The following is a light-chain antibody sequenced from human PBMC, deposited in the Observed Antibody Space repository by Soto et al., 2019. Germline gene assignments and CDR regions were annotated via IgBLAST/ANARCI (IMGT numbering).Light chain of an antibody. CDR3: QQYYSYSEA. CDR1: QTISSW. J-gene: IGKJ1*01. Sequence: DIQMTQSPSTMSGSVGDRVTITCRASQTISSWLAWYQQKPGKAPKLLIYKASTLKSGVPSRFSGSGSGTEFTLTISSLQPDDFATYYCQQYYSYSEAFGQGTKVDIK. CDR2: KAS. V-gene: IGKV1-5*03.